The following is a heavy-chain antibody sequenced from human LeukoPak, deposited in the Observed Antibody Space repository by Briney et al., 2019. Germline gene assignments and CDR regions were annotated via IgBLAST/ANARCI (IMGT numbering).Heavy chain of an antibody. CDR1: GFTFSDYY. D-gene: IGHD3-22*01. V-gene: IGHV3-11*04. Sequence: AGGSLRLSCAASGFTFSDYYMSWIRQAPGKGLEWVSYISSSGSTIYYAGSVKGRFTISRDNAKNSLYLQMNSLRAEDTAVYYCARDYYDSSGYSDYWGQGTLVTVSS. CDR3: ARDYYDSSGYSDY. J-gene: IGHJ4*02. CDR2: ISSSGSTI.